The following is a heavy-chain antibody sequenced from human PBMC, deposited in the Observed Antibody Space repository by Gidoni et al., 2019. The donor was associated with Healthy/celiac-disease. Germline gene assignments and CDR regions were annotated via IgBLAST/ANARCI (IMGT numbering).Heavy chain of an antibody. D-gene: IGHD3-22*01. CDR1: GGSISSYY. J-gene: IGHJ3*02. Sequence: QVQLQESGPGLVKPSETLSLTCTVYGGSISSYYWSWIRQPPGKGLEGIGYLYYSGSTNYNPSLKSRVTISVDTSKTQFSLKLSSVTAADTAVYYCARDQYDSSVYYLHAFDIWGQGTMVTVSS. CDR2: LYYSGST. CDR3: ARDQYDSSVYYLHAFDI. V-gene: IGHV4-59*01.